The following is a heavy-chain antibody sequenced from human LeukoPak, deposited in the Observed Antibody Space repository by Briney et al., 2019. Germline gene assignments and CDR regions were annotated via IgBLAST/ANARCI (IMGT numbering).Heavy chain of an antibody. Sequence: SETLSLTCTVSGGSISSYYWSWIRQPPGKGLEWIGYIYYSGSTNYNPSLKSRVTISVDTSKNQFSLKLSSVTAADTAVYYCARDPNRTFDIWSQGTMVTVSS. V-gene: IGHV4-59*12. J-gene: IGHJ3*02. CDR2: IYYSGST. CDR1: GGSISSYY. D-gene: IGHD2/OR15-2a*01. CDR3: ARDPNRTFDI.